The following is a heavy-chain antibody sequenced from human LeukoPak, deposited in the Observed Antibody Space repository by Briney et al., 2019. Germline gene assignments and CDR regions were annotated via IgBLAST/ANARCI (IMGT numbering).Heavy chain of an antibody. CDR1: GFTFSSYS. CDR2: ITSSSSYI. D-gene: IGHD4-17*01. CDR3: ARETTVTSGWFDP. V-gene: IGHV3-21*01. J-gene: IGHJ5*02. Sequence: GGSLRLSCAASGFTFSSYSMIWVRQAPGKGLEWVSSITSSSSYIYYADSVKGRFNISRDNAKNSLYLQMNNLRAEDTAVYYCARETTVTSGWFDPWGQGTLVTVSS.